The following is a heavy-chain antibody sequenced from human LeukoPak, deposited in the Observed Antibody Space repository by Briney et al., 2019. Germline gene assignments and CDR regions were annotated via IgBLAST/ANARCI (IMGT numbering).Heavy chain of an antibody. V-gene: IGHV7-4-1*02. Sequence: VASVKVSCKASGYTFTSYAMNWVRQAPGQGLEWMGWINTNTGNPTYAQGFTGRFVFSLDTSVSTAYLQISSLKAEDTAVYYCARDLTPSTYYDFWSGPPSVDYWGQGTLVTVSS. CDR1: GYTFTSYA. CDR3: ARDLTPSTYYDFWSGPPSVDY. D-gene: IGHD3-3*01. J-gene: IGHJ4*02. CDR2: INTNTGNP.